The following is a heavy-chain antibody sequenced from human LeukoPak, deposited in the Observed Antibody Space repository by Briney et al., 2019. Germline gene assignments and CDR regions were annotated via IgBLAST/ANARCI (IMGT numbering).Heavy chain of an antibody. D-gene: IGHD1-7*01. V-gene: IGHV1-8*03. J-gene: IGHJ4*02. CDR3: ARGRELFTY. Sequence: GASVKVSCKASGYTFTSYYMHWVRQAPGQGLEWMGWMDPYSGKTGYAQKFQGRVNVSRNTSINTVYMELTSLRSDDTAVYYCARGRELFTYWGQGTLVTVSS. CDR2: MDPYSGKT. CDR1: GYTFTSYY.